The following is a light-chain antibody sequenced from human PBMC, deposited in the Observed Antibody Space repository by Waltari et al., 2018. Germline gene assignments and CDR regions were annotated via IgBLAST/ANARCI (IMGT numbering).Light chain of an antibody. J-gene: IGLJ3*02. CDR1: SRDVGGYNF. V-gene: IGLV2-14*03. Sequence: QSALTQPASVSGSPGQSITIPCPGPSRDVGGYNFVSLYQQHPGKAPDPMIYDVSKRPSGVSNRFSGSKSGNTASLTISGLQAEDEADYYCSSYTSSVTWVFGGGTKLTVL. CDR2: DVS. CDR3: SSYTSSVTWV.